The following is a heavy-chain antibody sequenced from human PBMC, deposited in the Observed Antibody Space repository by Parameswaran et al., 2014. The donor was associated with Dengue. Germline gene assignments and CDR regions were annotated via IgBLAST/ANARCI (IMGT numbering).Heavy chain of an antibody. V-gene: IGHV1-69*01. CDR2: IIPIFGTA. Sequence: SWVRQAPGQGLEWMGGIIPIFGTANYAQKFQGRVTITADESTSTAYMELSSLRSEDTAVYYCARDETYYYDSSGSGVGYWGQGTPGHRLL. CDR3: ARDETYYYDSSGSGVGY. D-gene: IGHD3-22*01. J-gene: IGHJ4*02.